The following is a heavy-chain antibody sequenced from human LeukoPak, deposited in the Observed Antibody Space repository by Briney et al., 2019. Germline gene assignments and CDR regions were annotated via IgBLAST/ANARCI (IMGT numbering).Heavy chain of an antibody. D-gene: IGHD2-2*01. CDR3: ARTAGCSSTSCYAWYYFDY. V-gene: IGHV1-69*05. Sequence: SVKVSCKASGGTFSRYAISWVRQAPGQGLEWMGGIIPIFGTANYAQKFQGRVTITTDESTSTAYMELSSLRSEDTAVYYCARTAGCSSTSCYAWYYFDYWGQGTLVTVSS. CDR1: GGTFSRYA. J-gene: IGHJ4*02. CDR2: IIPIFGTA.